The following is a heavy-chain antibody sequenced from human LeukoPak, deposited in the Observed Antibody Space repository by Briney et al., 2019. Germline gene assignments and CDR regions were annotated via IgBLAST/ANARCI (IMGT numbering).Heavy chain of an antibody. V-gene: IGHV5-10-1*01. Sequence: GESLRISCQGSGYSFTSYWITWVRQMPGKGLEWMGMIAPTDSYTNYSPSFQGHVTISVDKSISTAYPQWSSLKASDTAMYFCASGSGTYSPDYWGQGTLVTVSS. D-gene: IGHD3-10*01. CDR1: GYSFTSYW. CDR3: ASGSGTYSPDY. J-gene: IGHJ4*02. CDR2: IAPTDSYT.